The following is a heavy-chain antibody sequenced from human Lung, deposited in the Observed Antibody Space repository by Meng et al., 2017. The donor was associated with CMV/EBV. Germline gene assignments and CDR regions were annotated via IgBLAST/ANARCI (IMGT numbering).Heavy chain of an antibody. CDR1: GYSFTTYA. V-gene: IGHV1-3*01. J-gene: IGHJ4*02. CDR3: ARTGCSSSSCYDY. CDR2: INAGNGNT. D-gene: IGHD2-2*01. Sequence: VQLGRSGAEVKKPVASVKVSCKASGYSFTTYAMHWVGQAPGQRLELMGWINAGNGNTKYSEKFQSRVTITRDTAASTAYMELSSLRSEDTAVYYCARTGCSSSSCYDYWGQGTLVTVSS.